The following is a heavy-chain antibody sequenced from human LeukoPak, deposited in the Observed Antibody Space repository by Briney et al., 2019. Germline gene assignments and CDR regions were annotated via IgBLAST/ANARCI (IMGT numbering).Heavy chain of an antibody. CDR3: ARDLELAYFDY. Sequence: GGSLRLSCAASGFTFSSYSMNWVRQAPGKGLEWVSSISSSSSYIYYADSVEGRFTISRDNAKNSLYLQMNSLRAEDTAVYYCARDLELAYFDYWGQGTLVNVSS. D-gene: IGHD6-13*01. CDR1: GFTFSSYS. CDR2: ISSSSSYI. J-gene: IGHJ4*02. V-gene: IGHV3-21*01.